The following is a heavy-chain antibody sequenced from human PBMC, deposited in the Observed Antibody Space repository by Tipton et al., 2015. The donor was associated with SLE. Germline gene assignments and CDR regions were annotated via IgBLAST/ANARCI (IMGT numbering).Heavy chain of an antibody. V-gene: IGHV3-9*01. D-gene: IGHD3-10*01. Sequence: SLRLSCATSGLTFDDYAMHWVRQAPGKGLEWVSGITWKSDNIGYADSVKGRFTISRDNAKNSLYLQMNSLRPEDTALSYCACGSGSDIGELGYEPWGPGTLITVSS. CDR2: ITWKSDNI. CDR3: ACGSGSDIGELGYEP. J-gene: IGHJ1*01. CDR1: GLTFDDYA.